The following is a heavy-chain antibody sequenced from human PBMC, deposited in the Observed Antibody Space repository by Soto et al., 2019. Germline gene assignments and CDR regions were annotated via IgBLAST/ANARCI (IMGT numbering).Heavy chain of an antibody. CDR1: GFTLSSYA. D-gene: IGHD3-10*01. J-gene: IGHJ4*02. V-gene: IGHV3-23*01. CDR2: ISGGGNT. Sequence: EVQLLESGGDLVQPGGSLRLSCAASGFTLSSYAMSWVRQAPGKGLEWVSAISGGGNTYYADSVKGRFTISRDNSKSTVHLQMNSLRAEDTAVYYCAKDVTTVRGGINPFDYWGQGALVTVSS. CDR3: AKDVTTVRGGINPFDY.